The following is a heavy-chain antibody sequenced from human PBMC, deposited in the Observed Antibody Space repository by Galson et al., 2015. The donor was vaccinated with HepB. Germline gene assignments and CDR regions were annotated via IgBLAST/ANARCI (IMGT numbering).Heavy chain of an antibody. Sequence: SLRLSCAASGFTFSIYAMHWVRQAPGKGLEWVAVILYDGSNKYHADSVRGRFTISRDNSKNTLYLQMNSLRADDTAVYHCARDRLPAGILSGFDIWGQGTLVTVSS. D-gene: IGHD2-2*02. J-gene: IGHJ3*02. CDR3: ARDRLPAGILSGFDI. CDR2: ILYDGSNK. CDR1: GFTFSIYA. V-gene: IGHV3-30-3*01.